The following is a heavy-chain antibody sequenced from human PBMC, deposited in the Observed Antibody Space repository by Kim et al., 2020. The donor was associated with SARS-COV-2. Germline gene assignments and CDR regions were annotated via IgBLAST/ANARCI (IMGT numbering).Heavy chain of an antibody. Sequence: GSTYYADSVKGRFTISRDNSKNTLYLQMNSLRAEDTAVYYCARTRRGYGPWGQGTLVTVSS. CDR3: ARTRRGYGP. CDR2: GST. D-gene: IGHD5-12*01. V-gene: IGHV3-53*01. J-gene: IGHJ5*02.